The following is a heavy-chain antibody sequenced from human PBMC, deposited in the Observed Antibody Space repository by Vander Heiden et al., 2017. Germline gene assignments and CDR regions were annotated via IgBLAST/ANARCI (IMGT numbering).Heavy chain of an antibody. CDR3: AKEVSY. CDR2: ISGSGGST. V-gene: IGHV3-23*01. CDR1: GLTFSSYA. Sequence: EVQLLESVGGLVQHGGSFRLACAASGLTFSSYAIRWVGRAPGEGLEWVSAISGSGGSTYYAESVKGRFTISGDNSKNTLYLQMNSLRAEDTAVYYCAKEVSYWGQGTLVTVSS. J-gene: IGHJ4*02.